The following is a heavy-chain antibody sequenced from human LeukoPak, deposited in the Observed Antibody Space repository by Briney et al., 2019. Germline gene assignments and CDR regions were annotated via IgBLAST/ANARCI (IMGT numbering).Heavy chain of an antibody. CDR1: GYSFTSYW. CDR2: ICPGDSDT. V-gene: IGHV5-51*01. D-gene: IGHD6-19*01. CDR3: ARRAYSSGWYGGVSFDY. Sequence: GVCLTIPCTGSGYSFTSYWVAWVGQLPGKGLEWMGSICPGDSDTRYSPSFQGQVTLSADKSISTAYLQWSSLKASDPAMYYCARRAYSSGWYGGVSFDYWGQGTLVTVSS. J-gene: IGHJ4*02.